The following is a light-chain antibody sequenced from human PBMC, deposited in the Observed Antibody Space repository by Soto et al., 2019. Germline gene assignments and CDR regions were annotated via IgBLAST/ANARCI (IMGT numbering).Light chain of an antibody. V-gene: IGLV2-14*01. CDR2: DVS. CDR1: SSDVGGYNY. J-gene: IGLJ1*01. CDR3: SSYTSSSTPFYV. Sequence: ALTQPASVSGSPGQSITISCTGTSSDVGGYNYVSWYQQHPGKAPKLMIYDVSNRPSGVSNRFSGSKSGNTASLTISGLQAEDEADYYCSSYTSSSTPFYVFGTGTKVTVL.